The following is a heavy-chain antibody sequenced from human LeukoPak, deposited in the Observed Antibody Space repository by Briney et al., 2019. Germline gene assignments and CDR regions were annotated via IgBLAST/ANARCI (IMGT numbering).Heavy chain of an antibody. V-gene: IGHV3-30*04. CDR1: GFTFSSYA. D-gene: IGHD3-3*01. CDR2: ISYDGSNK. Sequence: PGGSLRLSCAASGFTFSSYAMHWVRQAPGKGLEWVAVISYDGSNKYYADSVKGRFTISRDNSKNTLYLQMNSLRSDDTAVYYCARDYTIFGVVIIPYYYMDVWGKGTTVTVSS. CDR3: ARDYTIFGVVIIPYYYMDV. J-gene: IGHJ6*03.